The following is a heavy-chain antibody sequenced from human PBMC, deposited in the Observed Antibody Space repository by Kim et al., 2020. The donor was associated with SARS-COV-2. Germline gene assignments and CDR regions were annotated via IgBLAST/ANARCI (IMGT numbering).Heavy chain of an antibody. CDR3: ARARTTVTTSWFDP. V-gene: IGHV1-3*01. J-gene: IGHJ5*02. D-gene: IGHD4-17*01. Sequence: SQKFQGRVTITRDTSASTAYMELSSLRSEDTAVYYCARARTTVTTSWFDPWGQGTLVTVSS.